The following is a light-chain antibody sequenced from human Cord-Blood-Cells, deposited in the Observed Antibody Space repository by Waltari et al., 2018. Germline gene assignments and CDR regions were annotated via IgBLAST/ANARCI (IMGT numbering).Light chain of an antibody. J-gene: IGLJ3*02. CDR2: DVS. CDR3: SSYTSSSTLWV. Sequence: QSALTQPASVSGSHGQSITLSCTGTSSDVGGSNYVSWYQQHPGKAPKLMIYDVSNRPSGVSNRFSGSKSGNTASLTISGLQAEDEADYYCSSYTSSSTLWVFGGGTKLTVL. V-gene: IGLV2-14*01. CDR1: SSDVGGSNY.